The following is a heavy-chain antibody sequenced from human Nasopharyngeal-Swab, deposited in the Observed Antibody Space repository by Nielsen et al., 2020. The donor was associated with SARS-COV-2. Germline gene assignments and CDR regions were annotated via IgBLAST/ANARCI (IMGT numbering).Heavy chain of an antibody. CDR1: GGSISSGGYY. V-gene: IGHV4-31*03. J-gene: IGHJ3*02. CDR3: ARAMIVVVINAFDI. CDR2: IYYSGST. Sequence: SETLSLTCTVSGGSISSGGYYWSWIRQHPGKGLEWIGYIYYSGSTYYNPSLKSRVTISVGTSKNQFSLKLSSVTAADTAMYYCARAMIVVVINAFDIWGQGTMVTVSS. D-gene: IGHD3-22*01.